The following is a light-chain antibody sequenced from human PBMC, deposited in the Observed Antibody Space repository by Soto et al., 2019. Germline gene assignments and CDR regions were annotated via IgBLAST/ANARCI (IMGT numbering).Light chain of an antibody. CDR1: SSDVGSYNL. V-gene: IGLV2-23*01. J-gene: IGLJ1*01. CDR2: EGS. CDR3: CSYAGRSNYV. Sequence: QSALTQPASVSGSPGQSITISCTGTSSDVGSYNLVSWYQQHPGKAPKLMIYEGSKRPSGVSNRFSGSKSGNTASLTISGLQDEDEADYYCCSYAGRSNYVFGTGTKLTVL.